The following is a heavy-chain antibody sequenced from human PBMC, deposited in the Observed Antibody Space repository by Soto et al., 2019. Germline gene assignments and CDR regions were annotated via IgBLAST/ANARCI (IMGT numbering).Heavy chain of an antibody. V-gene: IGHV3-73*02. CDR3: LTYDSRGDRVFDL. D-gene: IGHD3-22*01. Sequence: EVQLVESGGGLVKPGGSLKLSCAASGFSFSGSAMHWVRQASGKGLEWVGRIRSKADGYATAYVASVKGRFIVSRQDSKNTAYLEMNSLKIEDSAVYYCLTYDSRGDRVFDLWGRGTLVTVSP. CDR2: IRSKADGYAT. J-gene: IGHJ2*01. CDR1: GFSFSGSA.